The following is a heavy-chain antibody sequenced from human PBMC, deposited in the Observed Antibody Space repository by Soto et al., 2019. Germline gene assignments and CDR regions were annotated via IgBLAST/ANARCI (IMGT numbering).Heavy chain of an antibody. CDR2: INHSGST. J-gene: IGHJ6*03. CDR3: ARIGLPSTSESWLRLHYYYYYMDV. V-gene: IGHV4-34*01. D-gene: IGHD5-12*01. Sequence: SETLSLTCAVYGGSFSGYYWSWIRQPPGKGLEWIGEINHSGSTNYNPSLKSRVTISVDTSKNQFSLKLSSVTAADTAVYYCARIGLPSTSESWLRLHYYYYYMDVWGKGTTVTVSS. CDR1: GGSFSGYY.